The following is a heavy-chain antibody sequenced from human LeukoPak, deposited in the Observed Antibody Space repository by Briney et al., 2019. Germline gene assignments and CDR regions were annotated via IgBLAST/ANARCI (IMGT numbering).Heavy chain of an antibody. CDR1: GFTFSNYW. CDR2: INEGGSW. J-gene: IGHJ5*01. V-gene: IGHV3-7*01. D-gene: IGHD2-21*02. Sequence: GGSLRLSCAASGFTFSNYWMSWVRQAPGKGLEWVANINEGGSWSVVSVKGRFTISRDNAKNLLHLQMSDVRGDDTAVYYCARQILGGACFLDSWGQGTLVSVSS. CDR3: ARQILGGACFLDS.